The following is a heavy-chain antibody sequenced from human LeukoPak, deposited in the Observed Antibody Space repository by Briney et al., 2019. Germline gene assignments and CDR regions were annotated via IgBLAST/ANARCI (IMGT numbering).Heavy chain of an antibody. Sequence: PGGSLRLSCSASGFTFSSYAMHWVRQAPGKGLEYVSAISSNGGSTYYADSVKGRFTISRDNSKNTLYLQMSSLRAEDTAVYYCVKSIGVGSGSFPFDPWGRGTLVTVSS. V-gene: IGHV3-64D*06. J-gene: IGHJ5*02. CDR2: ISSNGGST. D-gene: IGHD3-10*01. CDR1: GFTFSSYA. CDR3: VKSIGVGSGSFPFDP.